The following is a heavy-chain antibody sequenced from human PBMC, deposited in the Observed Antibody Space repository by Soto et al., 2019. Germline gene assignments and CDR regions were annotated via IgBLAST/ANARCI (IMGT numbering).Heavy chain of an antibody. CDR3: AKPVTTVAGTSWFDP. D-gene: IGHD6-19*01. J-gene: IGHJ5*02. CDR1: GFTFDDYA. V-gene: IGHV3-9*01. CDR2: ISWNSGSI. Sequence: EVQLVESGGGLVQPGRSLRLSCAASGFTFDDYAMHWVRRARGKGLEWVSGISWNSGSIGYADSVKGRFTISRDNAKNSLYLQMNSLRVEDTALYYCAKPVTTVAGTSWFDPWGQGTLVTVSS.